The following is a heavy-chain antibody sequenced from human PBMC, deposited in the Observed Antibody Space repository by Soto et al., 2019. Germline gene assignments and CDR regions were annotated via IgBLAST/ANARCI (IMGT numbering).Heavy chain of an antibody. Sequence: QVQLVESGGGVVQPGRSLRLSCAASGFTFSSYGMHWVRQAPGKGLEWVAVISYDGSNKYYADSVKGRFTISRDNSKNTLYLQMNSLRAEDTAVYYCAKGPQQVRGVMVYWGQGTLVTVSS. J-gene: IGHJ4*02. V-gene: IGHV3-30*18. CDR3: AKGPQQVRGVMVY. CDR1: GFTFSSYG. D-gene: IGHD3-10*01. CDR2: ISYDGSNK.